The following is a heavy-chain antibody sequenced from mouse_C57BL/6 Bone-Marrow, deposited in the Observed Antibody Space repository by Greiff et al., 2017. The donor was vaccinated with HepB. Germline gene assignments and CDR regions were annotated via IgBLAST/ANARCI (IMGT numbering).Heavy chain of an antibody. J-gene: IGHJ1*03. Sequence: EVQLQESGPGLVKPSQSLSLTCSVTGYSITSDYWNWIRKFPGNKLEYMGYISYSGSTYYNPSLKSRISITRDTSKNQYYLQLNSVTTEDTATYSCARSASVDLPCWYFDGWGTGTTVTVSS. CDR2: ISYSGST. V-gene: IGHV3-8*01. D-gene: IGHD1-1*01. CDR3: ARSASVDLPCWYFDG. CDR1: GYSITSDY.